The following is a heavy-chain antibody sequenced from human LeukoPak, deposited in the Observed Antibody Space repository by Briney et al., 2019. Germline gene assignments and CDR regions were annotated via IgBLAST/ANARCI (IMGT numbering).Heavy chain of an antibody. J-gene: IGHJ5*02. V-gene: IGHV4-61*02. Sequence: SETLSLTCTVSGGSISSSSYYWSWIRQPAGKGLEWIGRIYTSGSTNYNPSLKSRVTMSVDTSKNQFSLKLSSVTAADTAVYYCARDLIVGATTTWGQGTLVTVSS. CDR3: ARDLIVGATTT. CDR1: GGSISSSSYY. CDR2: IYTSGST. D-gene: IGHD1-26*01.